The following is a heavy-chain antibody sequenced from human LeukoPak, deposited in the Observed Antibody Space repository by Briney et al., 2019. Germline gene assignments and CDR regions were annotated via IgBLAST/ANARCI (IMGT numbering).Heavy chain of an antibody. J-gene: IGHJ6*02. V-gene: IGHV3-33*01. CDR2: IWYDGSNK. D-gene: IGHD6-13*01. CDR1: GFTFNSYD. CDR3: ALTAAVFDYSYYYGMDV. Sequence: GGSLRLSCAASGFTFNSYDMHWVRQAPGKGLEWVAVIWYDGSNKYYADSVKGRYTISRDNSKTSLYLQMNSLRAEDTAVYYCALTAAVFDYSYYYGMDVWGQGTAVTVSS.